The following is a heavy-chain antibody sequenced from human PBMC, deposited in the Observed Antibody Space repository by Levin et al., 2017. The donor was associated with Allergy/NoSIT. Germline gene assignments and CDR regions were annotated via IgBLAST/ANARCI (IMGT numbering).Heavy chain of an antibody. J-gene: IGHJ4*02. V-gene: IGHV3-30-3*01. CDR1: GFTFSSYA. D-gene: IGHD6-6*01. CDR3: ARDKEQFGLFPAEIKYYFDY. Sequence: GGSLRLSCAASGFTFSSYAMHWVRQAPGKGLEWVAVISYDGSNKYYADSVKGRFTISRDNSKNTLYLQMNSLRAEDTAVYYCARDKEQFGLFPAEIKYYFDYWGQGTLVTVSS. CDR2: ISYDGSNK.